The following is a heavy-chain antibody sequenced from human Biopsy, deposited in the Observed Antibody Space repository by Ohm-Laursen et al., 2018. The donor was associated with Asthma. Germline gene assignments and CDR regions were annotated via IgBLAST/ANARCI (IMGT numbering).Heavy chain of an antibody. CDR2: IDPNSGGT. CDR3: ARIKIRIGAGTDRYFDL. Sequence: SVKVSCNASGYTFTGYYMHWVRQAPGQGLEWMGRIDPNSGGTNYAQKFLGRVTMTRDTSVNTAFMVLSRLRSDDTAVYYCARIKIRIGAGTDRYFDLWGRGTLVTVSS. J-gene: IGHJ2*01. CDR1: GYTFTGYY. D-gene: IGHD3-16*01. V-gene: IGHV1-2*06.